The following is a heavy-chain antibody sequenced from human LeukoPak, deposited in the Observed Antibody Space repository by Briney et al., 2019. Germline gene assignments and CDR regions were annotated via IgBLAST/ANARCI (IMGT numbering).Heavy chain of an antibody. CDR3: AKDYDSSGYTDY. V-gene: IGHV3-30*02. CDR1: GFTFSSYG. Sequence: GGSLRLSCAASGFTFSSYGMHWVRQAPGKGLEWVAFIRYDGSNKYYADSVRGRFTISRDNSKNTLYLQMNSLRAEDTAVYYCAKDYDSSGYTDYWGQGTLVTVSS. D-gene: IGHD3-22*01. J-gene: IGHJ4*02. CDR2: IRYDGSNK.